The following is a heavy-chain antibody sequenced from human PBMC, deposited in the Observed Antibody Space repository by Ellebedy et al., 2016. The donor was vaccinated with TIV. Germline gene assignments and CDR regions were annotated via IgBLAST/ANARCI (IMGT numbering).Heavy chain of an antibody. V-gene: IGHV1-46*04. J-gene: IGHJ4*02. CDR1: GYTFTSYY. CDR3: ARARSSGWLHTPDY. Sequence: AASVKVSCKASGYTFTSYYMHWVRQAPGQGLEWMGIINPSGGSTTYAQKLQGRVTMTRATSTSTVYMELSSLRSEDTAVYYCARARSSGWLHTPDYWGQGTLVTVSS. D-gene: IGHD6-19*01. CDR2: INPSGGST.